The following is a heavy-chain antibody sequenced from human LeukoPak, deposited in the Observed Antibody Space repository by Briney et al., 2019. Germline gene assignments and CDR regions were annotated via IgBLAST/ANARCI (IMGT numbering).Heavy chain of an antibody. J-gene: IGHJ5*02. V-gene: IGHV4-39*01. CDR1: GDSISSSSYY. CDR2: INYSGST. CDR3: ARVPDLSARPCDT. Sequence: SETLSLTCTVSGDSISSSSYYWGWIRQPPGKWLEWIGSINYSGSTYYNPSRKSRVTTSVDTSKNQFSLKLTSVTAADTGIYYCARVPDLSARPCDTWGGGTVVIVSS. D-gene: IGHD3-3*01.